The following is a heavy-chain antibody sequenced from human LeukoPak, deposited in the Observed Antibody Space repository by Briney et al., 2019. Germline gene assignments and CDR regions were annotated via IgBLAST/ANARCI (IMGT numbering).Heavy chain of an antibody. CDR1: GFTFSIYS. D-gene: IGHD3-22*01. J-gene: IGHJ4*02. V-gene: IGHV3-48*01. CDR3: ASLYYYDGSGYYYDPFDC. Sequence: GGSLRLSCAASGFTFSIYSMNWVRQAPGKGLEWVSYISSSSSTIYYADSAKGRFTISRDNAKNSLYLQMNSLRAEDTAVYYCASLYYYDGSGYYYDPFDCWGQGTLVTVSS. CDR2: ISSSSSTI.